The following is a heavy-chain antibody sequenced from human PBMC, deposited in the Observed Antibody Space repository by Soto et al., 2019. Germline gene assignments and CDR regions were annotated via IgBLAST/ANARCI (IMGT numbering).Heavy chain of an antibody. CDR2: IFHSGST. V-gene: IGHV4-30-2*01. J-gene: IGHJ4*02. Sequence: QLQLQESGSGLVKPSQTLSLTCGVSGGSISSGGYSWTWIRQPPGKGLEWIGYIFHSGSTNYHPSLNSRGTMSVDTSKNLISLKLTSVTAADTAIYYCARDRGYSYGSFGSWGQGALVTVSS. CDR3: ARDRGYSYGSFGS. D-gene: IGHD5-18*01. CDR1: GGSISSGGYS.